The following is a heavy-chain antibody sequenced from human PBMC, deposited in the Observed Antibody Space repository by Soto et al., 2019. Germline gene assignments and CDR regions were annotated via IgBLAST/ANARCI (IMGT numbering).Heavy chain of an antibody. CDR3: VRGRGSFYYYGMDV. Sequence: QVQLQESGPGLVKPSQTLSLTCTVSGDSISIVDSYWSWIRQPPGKGLEWIGYIYFRGSTYYNPSLKSLVTISLNTSKNQSSLKLSSVTGADTAVYYCVRGRGSFYYYGMDVWGQGTTVTVSS. CDR1: GDSISIVDSY. V-gene: IGHV4-30-4*01. J-gene: IGHJ6*02. CDR2: IYFRGST. D-gene: IGHD3-10*01.